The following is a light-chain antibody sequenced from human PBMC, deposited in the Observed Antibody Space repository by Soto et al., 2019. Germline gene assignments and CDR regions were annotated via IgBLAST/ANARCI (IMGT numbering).Light chain of an antibody. CDR2: DVS. V-gene: IGLV2-14*01. CDR3: SSYTSSSTRV. J-gene: IGLJ3*02. Sequence: QSALTQPASVSGSPGQSITISCIGTSSDVGGYNYVSWYQQHPGKAPKLIIYDVSNRPSGVSNRFSGSKSGSTASLTISGLQAEDEADYYCSSYTSSSTRVFGGGTKLTVL. CDR1: SSDVGGYNY.